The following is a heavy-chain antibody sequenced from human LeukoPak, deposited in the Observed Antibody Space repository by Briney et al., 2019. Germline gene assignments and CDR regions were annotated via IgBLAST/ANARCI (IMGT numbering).Heavy chain of an antibody. Sequence: GGSLRLSCAASGFTFSSFEMNWARQAPGKGLEWLSYISSSGSTIYYADSVKGRFTISRDNAKNSLYLQMNSLRAEVTAVYYCAELGITMIGGGWGKGATVTISS. D-gene: IGHD3-10*02. CDR1: GFTFSSFE. CDR2: ISSSGSTI. V-gene: IGHV3-48*03. J-gene: IGHJ6*04. CDR3: AELGITMIGGG.